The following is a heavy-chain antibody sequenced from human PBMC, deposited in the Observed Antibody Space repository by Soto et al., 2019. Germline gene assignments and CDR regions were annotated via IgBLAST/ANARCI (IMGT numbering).Heavy chain of an antibody. J-gene: IGHJ4*02. CDR1: GFSLSTSGVG. D-gene: IGHD6-19*01. CDR2: IYWNDDK. Sequence: GSGPTLVNPTQTLTLTCTFSGFSLSTSGVGVGWIRQPPGKALEWLALIYWNDDKRYSPSLKGRLTITKDTSKNQVVLTMTNMDPVDTATYYCAHRLRIAVAGYFDYWGQGTLVTVSS. CDR3: AHRLRIAVAGYFDY. V-gene: IGHV2-5*01.